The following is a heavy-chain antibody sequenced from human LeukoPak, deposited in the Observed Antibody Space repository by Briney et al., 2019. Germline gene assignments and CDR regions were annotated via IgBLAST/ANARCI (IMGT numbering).Heavy chain of an antibody. CDR3: ARHSRSGYGDYESAFDI. CDR1: GGSISSSGYY. CDR2: FCYTGST. V-gene: IGHV4-39*01. J-gene: IGHJ3*02. D-gene: IGHD5-12*01. Sequence: SETLSLTCIVSGGSISSSGYYWDWIRQPPGKGLEWIGNFCYTGSTYYNPSLKSRITISVDTSKNQSSLKLRSVTAADTAVYYCARHSRSGYGDYESAFDIWGQGTMVTVSS.